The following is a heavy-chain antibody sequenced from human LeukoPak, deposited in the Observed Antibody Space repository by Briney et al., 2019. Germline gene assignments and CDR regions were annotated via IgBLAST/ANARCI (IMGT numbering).Heavy chain of an antibody. CDR1: GFTFSSYG. D-gene: IGHD6-13*01. CDR2: IRFDGSDK. CDR3: TRERGLIAPSGVDL. J-gene: IGHJ5*02. Sequence: GGSLRLSCAASGFTFSSYGMHWVRQAPGKGLEWVAFIRFDGSDKYYADSMKGRFTISRGNAKNTLYLQMNSLRGEDTAVYYCTRERGLIAPSGVDLWGQGTLVTVSS. V-gene: IGHV3-30*02.